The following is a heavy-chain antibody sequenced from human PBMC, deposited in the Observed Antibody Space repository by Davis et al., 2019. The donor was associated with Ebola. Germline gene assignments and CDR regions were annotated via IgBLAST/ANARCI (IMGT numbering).Heavy chain of an antibody. V-gene: IGHV3-7*03. Sequence: GESLKISCAASGFTFSSYWMSWVRQAPGKGLEWVANIKQDGSEKYYVDSVKGRFTISRDNAKNSLYLQMNSLRAEDTAVYYCARGAQVGATRGRIDYWGQGTLVTVSS. D-gene: IGHD1-26*01. CDR1: GFTFSSYW. CDR3: ARGAQVGATRGRIDY. CDR2: IKQDGSEK. J-gene: IGHJ4*02.